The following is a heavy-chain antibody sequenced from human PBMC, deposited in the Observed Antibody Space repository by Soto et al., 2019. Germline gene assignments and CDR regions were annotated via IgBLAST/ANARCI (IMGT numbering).Heavy chain of an antibody. Sequence: ASVKVSCKASGYTFTGYYMHWVRQAPGQGLEWMGWINPNSGGTNYAQKFQGWVTMTRDTSISTAYMELSRLRSDDTAVHYCATGTLVSWGMDVWGQGTTVTVSS. CDR1: GYTFTGYY. V-gene: IGHV1-2*04. D-gene: IGHD3-10*01. J-gene: IGHJ6*02. CDR2: INPNSGGT. CDR3: ATGTLVSWGMDV.